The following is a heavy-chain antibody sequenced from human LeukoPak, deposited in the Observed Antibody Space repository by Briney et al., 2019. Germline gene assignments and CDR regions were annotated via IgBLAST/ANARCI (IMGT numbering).Heavy chain of an antibody. D-gene: IGHD3-22*01. CDR2: ISPSSSYI. CDR1: GFSFSSYA. CDR3: AGVVTYYSGSSGYSLDF. Sequence: KPGGTLRLSCAASGFSFSSYAINWVRQAPGKGLEWVSSISPSSSYIHYADSAKGRFTISRDDAKNSLYLQMNSLRAEYTAVYYCAGVVTYYSGSSGYSLDFWGQGALVTVSS. J-gene: IGHJ4*02. V-gene: IGHV3-21*01.